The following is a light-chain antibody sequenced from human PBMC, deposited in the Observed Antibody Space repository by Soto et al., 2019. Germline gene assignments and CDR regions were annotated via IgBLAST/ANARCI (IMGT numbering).Light chain of an antibody. V-gene: IGLV2-23*02. CDR3: CSYAGGGVV. CDR2: EVS. Sequence: QSALTQPASVSGSPGQSITISCTGTSSDVGSYNLVSWYQQHPGKAPKLMIYEVSKWPSWVSNRFSGSKSGNTASLTISGLQAEDEADYYCCSYAGGGVVFGGGTKLTVL. J-gene: IGLJ2*01. CDR1: SSDVGSYNL.